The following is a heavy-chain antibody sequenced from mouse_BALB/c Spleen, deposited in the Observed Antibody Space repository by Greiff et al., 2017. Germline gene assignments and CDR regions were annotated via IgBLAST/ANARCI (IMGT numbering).Heavy chain of an antibody. CDR2: ISYSGST. Sequence: EVMLVESGPSLVKPSQTLSLTCSVTGDSITSGYWNWIRKFPGNKLEYMGYISYSGSTYYNPSLKSRISITRDTSKNQYYLQLNSVTTEDTATYYCARCEDYDNAMDYWGQGTSVTVSS. V-gene: IGHV3-8*02. D-gene: IGHD2-4*01. CDR3: ARCEDYDNAMDY. CDR1: GDSITSGY. J-gene: IGHJ4*01.